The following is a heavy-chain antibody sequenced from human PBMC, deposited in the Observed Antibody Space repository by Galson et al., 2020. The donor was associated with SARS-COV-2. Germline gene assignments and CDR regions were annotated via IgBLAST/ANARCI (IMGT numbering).Heavy chain of an antibody. CDR2: IYHSGST. CDR1: GYSISSGYF. J-gene: IGHJ4*02. CDR3: ATYSVVVVAPTPLRADY. V-gene: IGHV4-38-2*02. D-gene: IGHD2-15*01. Sequence: SETLSLTCTVSGYSISSGYFWGWIRQPPGKRLAWMGSIYHSGSTYYNPSLKSRVTISVDTSKNQFPLKLSSVTAADTAVYYCATYSVVVVAPTPLRADYWGQGTLVTVSS.